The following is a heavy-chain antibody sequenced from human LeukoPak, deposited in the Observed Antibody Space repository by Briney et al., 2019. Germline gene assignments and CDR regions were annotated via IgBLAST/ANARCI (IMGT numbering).Heavy chain of an antibody. CDR1: GFTFDDYA. J-gene: IGHJ5*02. D-gene: IGHD3-10*01. Sequence: GGSLRLSCAASGFTFDDYAMHWVRQAPGKGLEWVSGISWNSGSIGYADSVKGRFTISRDNAKNSLYLQMNSLRAEDTAVYYCASPISTSWFGELFTWGQGTLVTVSS. CDR3: ASPISTSWFGELFT. CDR2: ISWNSGSI. V-gene: IGHV3-9*01.